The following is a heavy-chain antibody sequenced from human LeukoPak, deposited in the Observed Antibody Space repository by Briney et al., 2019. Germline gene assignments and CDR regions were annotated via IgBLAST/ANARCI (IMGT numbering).Heavy chain of an antibody. CDR1: GGSISSYY. V-gene: IGHV4-59*08. J-gene: IGHJ6*02. Sequence: SETLSLTCTASGGSISSYYWSWIRQPPGKGLEWIGYIYHTGITNYNPSLESRVTISVDTSKNQFSLKLNSVTAADTAVYYCTRHDAVPVIGHGMGVWGQGTTVTVSS. CDR3: TRHDAVPVIGHGMGV. CDR2: IYHTGIT. D-gene: IGHD3-16*02.